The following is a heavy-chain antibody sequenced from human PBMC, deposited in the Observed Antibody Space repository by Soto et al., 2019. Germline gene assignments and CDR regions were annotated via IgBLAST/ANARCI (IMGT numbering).Heavy chain of an antibody. V-gene: IGHV3-30*18. CDR1: GFTFSSYG. J-gene: IGHJ3*02. D-gene: IGHD2-21*02. Sequence: ESGGGVVQPGRSLRLSCAASGFTFSSYGMHWVRQAPGKGLEWVAVISYDGSNKYYADSVKGRFTISRDNSKNTLYLQMNSLRAEDTAVYYCAKEEKIAYCGGDCYLGAFDIWGQGTMVTVSS. CDR3: AKEEKIAYCGGDCYLGAFDI. CDR2: ISYDGSNK.